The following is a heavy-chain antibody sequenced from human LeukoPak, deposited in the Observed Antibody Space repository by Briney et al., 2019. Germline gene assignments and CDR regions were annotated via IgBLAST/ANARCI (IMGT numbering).Heavy chain of an antibody. CDR3: AREEMATSKFDY. Sequence: GGSLRPSCAASGFTFSIYSMNWVRQAPGKGLEWVSYISGSSSTIYYADSVKGRFTISRDNAKNSLYLQMNSLRVEDTAVYYCAREEMATSKFDYWGQGTLVTVSS. D-gene: IGHD5-24*01. CDR1: GFTFSIYS. CDR2: ISGSSSTI. J-gene: IGHJ4*02. V-gene: IGHV3-48*01.